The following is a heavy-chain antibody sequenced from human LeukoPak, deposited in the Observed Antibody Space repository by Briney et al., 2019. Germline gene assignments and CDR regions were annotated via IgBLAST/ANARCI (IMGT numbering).Heavy chain of an antibody. V-gene: IGHV6-1*01. CDR1: GDSVSSNSAA. CDR2: TYYRSKWYN. Sequence: SQTLSLTCGISGDSVSSNSAAWNWIGQSPSRGLEWLGRTYYRSKWYNGYALSVKSRITINPDTSKNQFSLQLNSVTPEDTAVYYCARSFNGDLDYWGQGTLVTVSS. CDR3: ARSFNGDLDY. D-gene: IGHD3-10*01. J-gene: IGHJ4*02.